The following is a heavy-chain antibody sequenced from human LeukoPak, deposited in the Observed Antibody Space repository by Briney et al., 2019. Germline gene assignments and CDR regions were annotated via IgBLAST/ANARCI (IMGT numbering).Heavy chain of an antibody. Sequence: GGSLRLSCTPSGFTFTDHAMHWVRQAPGKGLEWVSLTSWDGRAVDYASSVKGRFTISRDNGNNTLYLQMNSLTNADTAVYYCARDRYRDHGYYLDLWGQGTLVTVSS. CDR1: GFTFTDHA. CDR3: ARDRYRDHGYYLDL. V-gene: IGHV3-43*01. J-gene: IGHJ4*02. CDR2: TSWDGRAV. D-gene: IGHD1-26*01.